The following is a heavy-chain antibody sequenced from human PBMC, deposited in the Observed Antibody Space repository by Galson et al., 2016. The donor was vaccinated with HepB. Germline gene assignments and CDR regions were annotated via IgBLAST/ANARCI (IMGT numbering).Heavy chain of an antibody. V-gene: IGHV3-33*07. Sequence: SLRLSCAASGFTFSSYAMYWVRQAPGKGLEWVATIWSDGSNEYYGDSVEGRVTISRGNFKNTLYLHMNSLRADDTAVYYCARDWGGNYRGNSALSARGQGTLVTVSP. D-gene: IGHD4-23*01. J-gene: IGHJ4*02. CDR2: IWSDGSNE. CDR3: ARDWGGNYRGNSALSA. CDR1: GFTFSSYA.